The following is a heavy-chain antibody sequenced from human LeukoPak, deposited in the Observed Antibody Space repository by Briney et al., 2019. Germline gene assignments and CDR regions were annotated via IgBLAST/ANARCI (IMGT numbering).Heavy chain of an antibody. CDR2: LYGGGST. V-gene: IGHV3-53*01. Sequence: PGGSLRLSCEASGFTVSSNYMSWVRQAPGKGLEWVSILYGGGSTYYADSVKARFTISRDNSKNTLYLRMNSLRAEDTAVYYCARGGAGDYYYFDYWGQGTLVTVSS. D-gene: IGHD4-17*01. J-gene: IGHJ4*02. CDR3: ARGGAGDYYYFDY. CDR1: GFTVSSNY.